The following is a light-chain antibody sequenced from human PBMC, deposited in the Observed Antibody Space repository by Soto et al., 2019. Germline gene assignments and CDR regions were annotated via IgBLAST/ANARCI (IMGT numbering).Light chain of an antibody. CDR3: QPRSSTPLT. J-gene: IGKJ4*01. V-gene: IGKV1-39*01. Sequence: DIQMTQSPSSLSASVGDRVTITCRASQSISSYLNWYQQKPGKAPKLLIYAASSLPSGVPSRFSGSGSRTDFTPTISSLQPEDFATYYCQPRSSTPLTFGGGTKVEIK. CDR2: AAS. CDR1: QSISSY.